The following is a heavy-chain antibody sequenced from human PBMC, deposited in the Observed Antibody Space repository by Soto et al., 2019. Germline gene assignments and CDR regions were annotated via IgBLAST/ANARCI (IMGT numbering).Heavy chain of an antibody. CDR3: ARDGRSSSHYYYYGMDV. CDR2: IYYSGST. CDR1: GGSIRSGGYY. Sequence: SETLSLTCTVSGGSIRSGGYYWSWIRQHPGKGLEWIGYIYYSGSTYYNPSLKSRVTISVDTSKNQFSLKLSSVTAADTAVYYCARDGRSSSHYYYYGMDVWGQGTTVTVAS. V-gene: IGHV4-31*03. D-gene: IGHD6-13*01. J-gene: IGHJ6*02.